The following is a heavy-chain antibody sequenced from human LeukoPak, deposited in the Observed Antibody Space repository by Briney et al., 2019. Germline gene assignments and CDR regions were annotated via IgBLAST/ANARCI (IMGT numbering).Heavy chain of an antibody. CDR1: GYTFTGYY. CDR2: INPNSGGT. CDR3: ARRRIAAAGMGFQP. D-gene: IGHD6-13*01. Sequence: ASVPVSCKATGYTFTGYYLHWVGQAPVQGREGMGWINPNSGGTNYAQKFQGRVTMTRETSISTAYMELSRLRSDDTAVYYCARRRIAAAGMGFQPRGQGTLFTVSS. V-gene: IGHV1-2*02. J-gene: IGHJ5*02.